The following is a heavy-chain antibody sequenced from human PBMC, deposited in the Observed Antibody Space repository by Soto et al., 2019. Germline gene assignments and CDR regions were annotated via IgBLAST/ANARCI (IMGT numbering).Heavy chain of an antibody. D-gene: IGHD2-15*01. CDR3: AKGVAYCSGGSCYPEAFDY. V-gene: IGHV3-9*01. CDR1: GFTFDDYA. CDR2: ISWNSGSI. J-gene: IGHJ4*02. Sequence: EVQLVESGGGLVQPGRSLRLSCAASGFTFDDYAMHWVRQATGKGLEWVSGISWNSGSIGYADSVKGRFTISRDNAKNSLYLQMNSLRAEDTALYYCAKGVAYCSGGSCYPEAFDYWGQGTLVTVSS.